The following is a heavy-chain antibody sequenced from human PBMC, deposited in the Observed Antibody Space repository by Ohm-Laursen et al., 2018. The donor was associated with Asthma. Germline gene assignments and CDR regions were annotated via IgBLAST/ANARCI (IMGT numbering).Heavy chain of an antibody. V-gene: IGHV3-23*01. Sequence: SLRLSCAASGFTFNFFAMSWVRQAPGKGLEWVSGIGHDGHDAYYADSVKGRFSISRDNSKNTVYLQMNSLRAEDTAVYYCAKDRPVGYGEGWFDPWGQGTLVTVSS. J-gene: IGHJ5*02. CDR2: IGHDGHDA. CDR3: AKDRPVGYGEGWFDP. D-gene: IGHD6-6*01. CDR1: GFTFNFFA.